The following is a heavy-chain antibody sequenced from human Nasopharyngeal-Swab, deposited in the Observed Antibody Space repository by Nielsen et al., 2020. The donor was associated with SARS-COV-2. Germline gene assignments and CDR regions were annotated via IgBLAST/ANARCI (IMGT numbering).Heavy chain of an antibody. J-gene: IGHJ4*02. Sequence: SETLSLTCAVYGGSFSGDYWSWIRQPPGKGLEWIGEINHSGSTSYNPSLKSRVTISVDTSKNQFSLKLNSVTATDTAVYYCARGYGSFPYYFDHWGQGTLVTVSS. V-gene: IGHV4-34*01. CDR2: INHSGST. CDR1: GGSFSGDY. CDR3: ARGYGSFPYYFDH. D-gene: IGHD1-26*01.